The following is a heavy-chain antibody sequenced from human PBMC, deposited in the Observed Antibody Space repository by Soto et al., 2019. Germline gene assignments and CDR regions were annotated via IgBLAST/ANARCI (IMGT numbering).Heavy chain of an antibody. D-gene: IGHD3-22*01. Sequence: SLRLSCAASGFTFSSYSMNWVRQAPGKGLEWVSSISSSSSYIYYADSVKGRFTISRDNAKNSLYLQMNSLRAEDTAVYYCARDLVYYYDSSGYYYVPMSGYFDYWGQGTLVTVSS. CDR3: ARDLVYYYDSSGYYYVPMSGYFDY. CDR2: ISSSSSYI. CDR1: GFTFSSYS. V-gene: IGHV3-21*01. J-gene: IGHJ4*02.